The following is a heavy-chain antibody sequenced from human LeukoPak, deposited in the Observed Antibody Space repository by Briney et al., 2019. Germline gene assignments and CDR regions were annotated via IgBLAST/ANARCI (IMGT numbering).Heavy chain of an antibody. CDR1: GGSISSYY. Sequence: SETLSLTCTVSGGSISSYYWSWIRQPPGKGLEWIGYIYYSGSTNYNPSLKSRVTISVDTSKNQFSLKLSSVTAADTAVYYCARAVPYSSGWYGYYYYGMDVWGQGTTVTVSS. CDR2: IYYSGST. D-gene: IGHD6-19*01. CDR3: ARAVPYSSGWYGYYYYGMDV. V-gene: IGHV4-59*12. J-gene: IGHJ6*02.